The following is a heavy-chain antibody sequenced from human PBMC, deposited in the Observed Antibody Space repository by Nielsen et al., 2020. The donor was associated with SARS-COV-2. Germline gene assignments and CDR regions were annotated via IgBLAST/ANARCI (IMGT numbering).Heavy chain of an antibody. J-gene: IGHJ6*04. CDR2: IHGSGST. CDR3: ARQGYYDFWSGYYNSFGV. D-gene: IGHD3-3*01. CDR1: GGSISPFY. Sequence: SETLSLTCTISGGSISPFYWSWVRKSPGKGLEWLGYIHGSGSTTYNPSLKSRVTLSVDTSKNQFSLRLTSVTAADTAVYYCARQGYYDFWSGYYNSFGVWGKGTTVTVSS. V-gene: IGHV4-59*01.